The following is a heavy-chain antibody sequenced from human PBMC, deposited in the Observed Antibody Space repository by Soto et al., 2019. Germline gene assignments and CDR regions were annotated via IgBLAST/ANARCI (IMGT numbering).Heavy chain of an antibody. CDR2: VSGSGLYT. J-gene: IGHJ4*02. Sequence: EVQLLESGGGLVQPGGSLRLSCVASGFTFDTYAISWVRQAPGKGLEWVSTVSGSGLYTYYTDSVKGRFTISRDNPRNTLDLQMNSLRLEDTAVYFCAKDLIAATGTPSYYFDSWGQGTLVTVSS. V-gene: IGHV3-23*01. CDR3: AKDLIAATGTPSYYFDS. CDR1: GFTFDTYA. D-gene: IGHD6-13*01.